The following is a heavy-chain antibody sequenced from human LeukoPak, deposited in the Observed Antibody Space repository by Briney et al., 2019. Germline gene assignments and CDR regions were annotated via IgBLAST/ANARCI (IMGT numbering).Heavy chain of an antibody. V-gene: IGHV1-2*02. Sequence: ASVKVSCKASGYTFTGYYMHWVRQAPGQGLEWMGWINPNSGGTNSAQKFQGRVTMTRDTSITTVYMELSSLRSEDTAVYYCARFMVRGVIVDYWGQGTLVTVSS. CDR1: GYTFTGYY. CDR2: INPNSGGT. J-gene: IGHJ4*02. CDR3: ARFMVRGVIVDY. D-gene: IGHD3-10*01.